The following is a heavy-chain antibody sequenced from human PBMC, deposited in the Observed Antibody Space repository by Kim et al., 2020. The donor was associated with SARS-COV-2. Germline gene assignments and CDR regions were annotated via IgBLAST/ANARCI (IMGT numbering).Heavy chain of an antibody. Sequence: GVSLRLSCAASGFTFSDSPMHWVRQASGKGLEWVGRIRSKANSYATSYAASVKGRFTISRDDSESTAYLQMNSLKTEDTAVYDCTRIPGTTVAFWDAFDV. D-gene: IGHD1-1*01. CDR1: GFTFSDSP. CDR3: TRIPGTTVAFWDAFDV. J-gene: IGHJ3*01. V-gene: IGHV3-73*01. CDR2: IRSKANSYAT.